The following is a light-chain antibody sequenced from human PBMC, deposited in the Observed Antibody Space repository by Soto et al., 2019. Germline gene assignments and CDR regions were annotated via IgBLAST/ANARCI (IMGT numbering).Light chain of an antibody. J-gene: IGKJ1*01. Sequence: EIVMTQSPATLSVSPGERATLSCRASQSVSGSLAWYQQKPGQAPRLLIYGASTRATGIPARFSGSGSGTEFTLTISSLQSEAFAVYYCQQYSDWPPWTFVQGTKVESK. CDR2: GAS. V-gene: IGKV3-15*01. CDR1: QSVSGS. CDR3: QQYSDWPPWT.